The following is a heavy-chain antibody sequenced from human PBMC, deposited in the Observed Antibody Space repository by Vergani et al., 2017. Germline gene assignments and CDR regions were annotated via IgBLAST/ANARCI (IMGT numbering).Heavy chain of an antibody. J-gene: IGHJ4*02. CDR2: IIPIFGTA. D-gene: IGHD3-22*01. Sequence: QVQLVQSGAEVKKPGSSVKVSCKASGGTFSSYAISWVRQAPGQGLEWMGGIIPIFGTANYAQKFQGRVTITADESTSTDYMELSSLRSEDTAVYYCANSHHTSYYDSSGYYHPGSIDYWGQGTLVTVSS. V-gene: IGHV1-69*01. CDR3: ANSHHTSYYDSSGYYHPGSIDY. CDR1: GGTFSSYA.